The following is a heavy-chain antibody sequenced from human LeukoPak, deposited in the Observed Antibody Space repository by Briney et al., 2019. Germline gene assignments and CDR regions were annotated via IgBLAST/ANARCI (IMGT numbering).Heavy chain of an antibody. Sequence: QPGGPLRLSCAASGFTFSSYWMHWVRQAPGKGLVWVSRINCYGSSTSYADSVKRRFTISRDNAKNTLYLQMNSLRAEDTAVYYCAREYYDFWSGYPGAFDIWGQGTMVTVSS. CDR3: AREYYDFWSGYPGAFDI. V-gene: IGHV3-74*01. D-gene: IGHD3-3*01. CDR2: INCYGSST. J-gene: IGHJ3*02. CDR1: GFTFSSYW.